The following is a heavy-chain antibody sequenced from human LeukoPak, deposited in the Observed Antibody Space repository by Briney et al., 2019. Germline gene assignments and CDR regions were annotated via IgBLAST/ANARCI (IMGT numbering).Heavy chain of an antibody. CDR2: ISAYNGNT. D-gene: IGHD6-13*01. V-gene: IGHV1-18*01. CDR1: GYTFTSYG. CDR3: ARDLGGIAAADKADY. Sequence: ASVKVSCKASGYTFTSYGISWVRQAPGQGLEWMGWISAYNGNTNYAQKLQGRVTMTTDTSTSTAYMELRSLRSDDTAVYYCARDLGGIAAADKADYWGQGTLVAASS. J-gene: IGHJ4*02.